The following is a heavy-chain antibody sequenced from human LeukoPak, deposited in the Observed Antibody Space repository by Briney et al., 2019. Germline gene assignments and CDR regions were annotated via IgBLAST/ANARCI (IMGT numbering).Heavy chain of an antibody. D-gene: IGHD4-23*01. CDR3: AREDYGGNSGYFDY. CDR2: ISSSSSYI. CDR1: GFTFSSYS. Sequence: PGGSLRLSCAASGFTFSSYSMNWVRQAPGKGLEWVSSISSSSSYIYYADSVKGRFTISRDNAKNSLYLQMNSLRAEDTAVYYCAREDYGGNSGYFDYWGQGTLVTVSS. V-gene: IGHV3-21*01. J-gene: IGHJ4*02.